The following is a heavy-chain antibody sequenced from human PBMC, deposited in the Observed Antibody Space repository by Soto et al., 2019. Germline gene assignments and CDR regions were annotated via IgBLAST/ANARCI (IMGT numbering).Heavy chain of an antibody. J-gene: IGHJ4*02. Sequence: ASVKVSCKASGYRFTTFYIHWVRQAPGQGLEWMGRMNVDTGGTTYAQKFQGRVTMTRDTSISTAYMEVTNVKSDDTAISYCASHGTVVLRAYSCGFDFWGQVNRVAVSS. D-gene: IGHD6-19*01. CDR3: ASHGTVVLRAYSCGFDF. CDR2: MNVDTGGT. V-gene: IGHV1-2*06. CDR1: GYRFTTFY.